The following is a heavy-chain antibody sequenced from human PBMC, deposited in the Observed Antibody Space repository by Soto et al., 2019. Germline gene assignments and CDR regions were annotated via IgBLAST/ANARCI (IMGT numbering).Heavy chain of an antibody. V-gene: IGHV1-46*01. CDR3: ASQAVAGYYFDD. J-gene: IGHJ4*02. D-gene: IGHD6-19*01. CDR2: INPSGGST. Sequence: ASVKVSCKASGYTFTSYYMHWVRQAPGQGLEWMGIINPSGGSTSYAQKFQGRVTMTRDTSTSTVYMELSSLRSEDTAVYYCASQAVAGYYFDDWGKGTLVTVSS. CDR1: GYTFTSYY.